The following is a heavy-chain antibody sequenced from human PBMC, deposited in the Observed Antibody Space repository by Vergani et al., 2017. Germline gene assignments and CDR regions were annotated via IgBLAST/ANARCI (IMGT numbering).Heavy chain of an antibody. CDR3: AREGCSSTSCYAGWYFDL. V-gene: IGHV3-21*01. D-gene: IGHD2-2*01. CDR1: GFTFSSYS. CDR2: ISSSSSYI. J-gene: IGHJ2*01. Sequence: EVQLVESGGGLVKPGGSLRLSCAASGFTFSSYSMNWVRQAPGKGLEWVSSISSSSSYIYYADSVKGRFTISRDNAKNSLYLQMNSLRVEDTAVYYCAREGCSSTSCYAGWYFDLWGRGTLVTVSS.